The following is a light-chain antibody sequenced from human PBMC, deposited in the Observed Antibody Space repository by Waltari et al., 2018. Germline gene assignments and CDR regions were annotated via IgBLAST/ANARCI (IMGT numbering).Light chain of an antibody. J-gene: IGKJ3*01. CDR1: QTFSSN. CDR3: QQYNNWPPLFT. Sequence: EIVMTQSPATLSVSPGDRATLSCRASQTFSSNLAWYQQRPGQAPRLLIYGASNRATGIPARFSGTVSGTEFTLTISSLQSEDFAVYSCQQYNNWPPLFTFGPGTKV. CDR2: GAS. V-gene: IGKV3D-15*01.